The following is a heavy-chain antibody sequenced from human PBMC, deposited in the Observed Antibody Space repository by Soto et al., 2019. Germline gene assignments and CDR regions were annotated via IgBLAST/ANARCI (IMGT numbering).Heavy chain of an antibody. J-gene: IGHJ3*02. CDR1: GASMNSLDYY. CDR3: ARGEVRGPFDI. D-gene: IGHD3-10*01. Sequence: QQQLQESGPGLVKPSQTLSLTCTVSGASMNSLDYYWSWIRQPPGKGLEWIGYIHNSGGNYYNPSLKSRLTISSDMSKNQFSLRLNSVTAADTALYFCARGEVRGPFDIWVQGTKVTVSS. CDR2: IHNSGGN. V-gene: IGHV4-30-4*01.